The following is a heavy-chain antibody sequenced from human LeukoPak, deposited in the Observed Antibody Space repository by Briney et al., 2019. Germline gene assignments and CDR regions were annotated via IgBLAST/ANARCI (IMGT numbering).Heavy chain of an antibody. V-gene: IGHV3-72*01. Sequence: GGSLRLSCAASGFTFSDHYMDWVRQTPGKGLEWVGRSRNKANSYSTEYAASVRGRFTISRDNSKNSLYLQMNSLQTEDRAVYYCARAGGCYSPLDVWGQGTTVTVSS. CDR3: ARAGGCYSPLDV. CDR2: SRNKANSYST. CDR1: GFTFSDHY. J-gene: IGHJ6*02. D-gene: IGHD1-26*01.